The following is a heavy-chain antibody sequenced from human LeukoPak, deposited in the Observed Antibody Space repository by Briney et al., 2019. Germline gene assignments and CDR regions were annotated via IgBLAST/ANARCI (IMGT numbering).Heavy chain of an antibody. CDR3: ARAPYSSSWYDY. D-gene: IGHD6-13*01. Sequence: GGSLRLSCAASGFAVSSNYMSWVRQAPGKGLEWVSVIYSGGSTYYADPVKGRFTISRDNSKNTLYLQMNSLRAEDTAVYYCARAPYSSSWYDYWGQGTLVTVSS. J-gene: IGHJ4*02. CDR2: IYSGGST. CDR1: GFAVSSNY. V-gene: IGHV3-53*01.